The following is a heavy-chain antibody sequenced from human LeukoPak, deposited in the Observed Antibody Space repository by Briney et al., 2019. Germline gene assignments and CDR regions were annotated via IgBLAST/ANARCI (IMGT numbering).Heavy chain of an antibody. Sequence: PSETLSLTCTVSGGSISSYYWGWIRQPPGKGLEWIGSIYYSGSTYYNPSLKSRVTISVDTSKNQFSLKLSSVTAADTAVYYCATLVGSNYLNYYYYYYMDVWGKGTTVTVSS. D-gene: IGHD4-11*01. CDR2: IYYSGST. V-gene: IGHV4-39*01. CDR3: ATLVGSNYLNYYYYYYMDV. J-gene: IGHJ6*03. CDR1: GGSISSYY.